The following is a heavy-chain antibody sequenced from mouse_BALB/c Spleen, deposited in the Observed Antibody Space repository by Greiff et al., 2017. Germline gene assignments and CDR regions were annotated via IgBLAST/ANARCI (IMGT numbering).Heavy chain of an antibody. V-gene: IGHV5-17*02. CDR2: ISSGSSTI. CDR1: GFTFSSFG. J-gene: IGHJ2*01. CDR3: ARSGYYDYFDY. Sequence: EVKVVESGGGLVQPGGSRKLSCAASGFTFSSFGMHWVRQAPEKGLEWVAYISSGSSTIYYADTVKGRFTISRDNPKNTLFLQMTSLRSEDTAMYYCARSGYYDYFDYWGQGTTLPVSS. D-gene: IGHD2-3*01.